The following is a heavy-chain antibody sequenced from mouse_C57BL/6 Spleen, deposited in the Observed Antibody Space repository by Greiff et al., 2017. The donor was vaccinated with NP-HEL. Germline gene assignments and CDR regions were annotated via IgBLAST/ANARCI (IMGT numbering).Heavy chain of an antibody. V-gene: IGHV1-80*01. Sequence: VQLQQSGAELVKPGASVKISCQASGYAFSSYWMNWVKQRPGKGLEWIGQMYPGDGATNYNGKFQGKATLTADKSSSTAYMQLSSLTSEDSAVYFCARVYDGGYFDYWGQGTTLTGSS. CDR2: MYPGDGAT. D-gene: IGHD2-3*01. J-gene: IGHJ2*01. CDR3: ARVYDGGYFDY. CDR1: GYAFSSYW.